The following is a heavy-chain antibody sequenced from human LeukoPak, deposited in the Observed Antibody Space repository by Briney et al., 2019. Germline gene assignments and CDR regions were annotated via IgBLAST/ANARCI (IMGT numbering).Heavy chain of an antibody. CDR2: INTNTGNP. CDR3: ARGPPYYDILTGYPHTFDY. D-gene: IGHD3-9*01. CDR1: GYTFTSYA. J-gene: IGHJ4*02. Sequence: ASVKVSCRASGYTFTSYAMNWVRQAPGQGLEWMGWINTNTGNPTYAQGFTGRFVFSLDTSVSTAYLQISSLKAEDTAVYYCARGPPYYDILTGYPHTFDYWGQGTLVTVSS. V-gene: IGHV7-4-1*02.